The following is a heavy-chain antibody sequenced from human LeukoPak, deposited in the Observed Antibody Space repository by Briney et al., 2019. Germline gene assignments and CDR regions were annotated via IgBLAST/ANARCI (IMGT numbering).Heavy chain of an antibody. CDR1: GFTFSSYA. CDR3: ATSQTTSGRYGNAFDV. CDR2: ISGSGGST. Sequence: GGSLRLSCAASGFTFSSYAMSWVRQAPGKGLEWVSAISGSGGSTYYADSVKGRFTISRDNSKNTLYLQMNSLRADDTAVYYCATSQTTSGRYGNAFDVWGQGTVVTISS. D-gene: IGHD6-19*01. J-gene: IGHJ3*01. V-gene: IGHV3-23*01.